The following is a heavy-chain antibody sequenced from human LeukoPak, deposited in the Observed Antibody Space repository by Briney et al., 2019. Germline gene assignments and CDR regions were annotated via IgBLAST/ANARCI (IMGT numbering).Heavy chain of an antibody. CDR3: ARLMYDTSGTGIDY. J-gene: IGHJ4*02. Sequence: PSETLSLTCSVSGGSITSFYWSWIRQPPGKGLDWIGYISHSGGTNYNPSLKSRVTISIDTSKNQFSLRLGSVTAADTAVYYCARLMYDTSGTGIDYWGQGTLVTVSS. CDR2: ISHSGGT. V-gene: IGHV4-59*08. CDR1: GGSITSFY. D-gene: IGHD6-19*01.